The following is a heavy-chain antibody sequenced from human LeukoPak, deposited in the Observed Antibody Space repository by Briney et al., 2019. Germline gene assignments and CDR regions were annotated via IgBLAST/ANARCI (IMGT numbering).Heavy chain of an antibody. CDR3: AKYCDSATCYPRHFRH. V-gene: IGHV3-23*01. J-gene: IGHJ1*01. CDR1: GFTFSTYP. Sequence: GGSLRLSCTASGFTFSTYPMSWVRQAPGKGLEWVSGFSATFSTHYADSVGGRFTISRDTSKNTLYLEMNSLRAEDTAVYYCAKYCDSATCYPRHFRHWGQGTLVTVSS. CDR2: FSATFST. D-gene: IGHD2-2*01.